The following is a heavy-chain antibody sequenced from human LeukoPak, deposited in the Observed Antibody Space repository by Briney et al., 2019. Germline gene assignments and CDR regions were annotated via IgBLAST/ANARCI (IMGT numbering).Heavy chain of an antibody. CDR3: AREPRDGYNRLDY. D-gene: IGHD5-24*01. CDR2: IYYTGST. V-gene: IGHV4-39*07. Sequence: SETLSLTCSVSGDSVSSTSDNWGWIRQPPGKGLEWIGNIYYTGSTYYNTSLKSRVTMSVDTSNNQFSLKLSSVTAADTAVYYCAREPRDGYNRLDYWGQGTLVTVSS. J-gene: IGHJ4*02. CDR1: GDSVSSTSDN.